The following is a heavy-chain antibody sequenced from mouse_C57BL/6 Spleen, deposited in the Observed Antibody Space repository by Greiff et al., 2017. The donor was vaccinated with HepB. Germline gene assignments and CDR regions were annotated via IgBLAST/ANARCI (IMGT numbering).Heavy chain of an antibody. CDR2: IDPETGGT. CDR3: TRSPHYDYSYFDY. CDR1: GYTFTDYE. Sequence: VKLVESGAELVRPGASVTLSCKASGYTFTDYEMHWVKQTPVHGLEWIGAIDPETGGTAYNQKFKGKAILTADKSSSTAYMELRSLTSEDSAVYYCTRSPHYDYSYFDYWGQGTTLTVSS. J-gene: IGHJ2*01. D-gene: IGHD2-4*01. V-gene: IGHV1-15*01.